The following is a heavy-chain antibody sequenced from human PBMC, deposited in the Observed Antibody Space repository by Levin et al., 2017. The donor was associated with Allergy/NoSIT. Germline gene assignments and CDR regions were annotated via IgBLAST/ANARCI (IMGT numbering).Heavy chain of an antibody. D-gene: IGHD4-17*01. V-gene: IGHV2-5*01. CDR3: ADRTAVTTGPQASAEY. CDR2: IYWNGDK. J-gene: IGHJ4*02. CDR1: GFSVSTTSVG. Sequence: SGPTLVKPTQTLTLTCTFSGFSVSTTSVGVGWIRQPPGKALEWLALIYWNGDKRYNPSLRNRLTPTKDTSKNQVVLTVSNMDAVEAAAYYGADRTAVTTGPQASAEYWGQGTLVTVSS.